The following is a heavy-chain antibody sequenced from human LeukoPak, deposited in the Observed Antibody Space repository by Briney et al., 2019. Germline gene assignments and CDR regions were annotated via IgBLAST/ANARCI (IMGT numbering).Heavy chain of an antibody. V-gene: IGHV1-18*01. CDR3: ARYYYASGSLPD. D-gene: IGHD3-10*01. Sequence: GASVKVSSKASGYTFIRYSITCVRQAPGQGLEGRGWFSVYKGNTNYAQRIQGRVTMTTDTFTSTAYMELRSLRSDETAVYYGARYYYASGSLPDWGQGTLVTASS. CDR1: GYTFIRYS. CDR2: FSVYKGNT. J-gene: IGHJ4*02.